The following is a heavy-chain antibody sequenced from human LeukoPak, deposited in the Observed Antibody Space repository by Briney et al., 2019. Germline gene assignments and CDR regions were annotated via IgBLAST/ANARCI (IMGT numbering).Heavy chain of an antibody. CDR2: ISGSGGST. V-gene: IGHV3-23*01. CDR3: AKSPSDSGWVYYGMDV. D-gene: IGHD6-19*01. Sequence: GGSLRLSCPASGFTFSSYAMSWVRQAPGKGLEWVSAISGSGGSTYYADSVKGRFTISRDNSKNTLYLQMNSLRAEDTAVYYCAKSPSDSGWVYYGMDVWGKGTTVTVSS. J-gene: IGHJ6*04. CDR1: GFTFSSYA.